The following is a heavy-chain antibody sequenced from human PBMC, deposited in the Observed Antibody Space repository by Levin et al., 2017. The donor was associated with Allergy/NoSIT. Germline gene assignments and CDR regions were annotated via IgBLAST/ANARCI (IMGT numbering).Heavy chain of an antibody. CDR2: ISYDGSNK. D-gene: IGHD3-10*01. CDR1: GFTFSSYG. J-gene: IGHJ4*02. V-gene: IGHV3-30*18. CDR3: AKDPSYYGSGSYVNY. Sequence: GSLRLSCAASGFTFSSYGMHWVRQAPGKGLEWVAVISYDGSNKYYADSVKGRFTISRDNSKNTLYLQMNSLRAEDTAVYFCAKDPSYYGSGSYVNYWGQGTLVTVSS.